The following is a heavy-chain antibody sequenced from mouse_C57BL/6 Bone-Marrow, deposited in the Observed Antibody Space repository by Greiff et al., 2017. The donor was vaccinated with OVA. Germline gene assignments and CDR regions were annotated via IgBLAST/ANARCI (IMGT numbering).Heavy chain of an antibody. Sequence: EVHLVESGGGLVKPGGSLKLSCAASGFTFSSYAMSWVRQTPEKRLEWVATISDGGSYTYYPDNVKGRFTISRDNAKNNLYLQMSHLKSEDTAMYYCANYGREVAYWGQGTLVTVSA. V-gene: IGHV5-4*01. CDR3: ANYGREVAY. D-gene: IGHD1-1*01. CDR2: ISDGGSYT. CDR1: GFTFSSYA. J-gene: IGHJ3*01.